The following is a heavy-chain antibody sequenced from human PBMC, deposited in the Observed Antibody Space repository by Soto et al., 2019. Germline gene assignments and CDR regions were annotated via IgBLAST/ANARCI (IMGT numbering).Heavy chain of an antibody. CDR1: GYSFTSNA. CDR2: ISTYSGDP. V-gene: IGHV1-18*04. J-gene: IGHJ5*02. CDR3: AXVWGSYQAPPGGAGFDP. D-gene: IGHD3-16*02. Sequence: ASVKVSCKTSGYSFTSNAITWVRQAPGQGLEWTGWISTYSGDPNYAQKFQGRVTMTTDTSTNTAYMELRNLRSDDTAVYYCAXVWGSYQAPPGGAGFDPWGQGTLVTVSS.